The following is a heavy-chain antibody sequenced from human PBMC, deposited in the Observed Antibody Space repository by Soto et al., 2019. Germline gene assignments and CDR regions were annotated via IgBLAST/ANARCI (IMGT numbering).Heavy chain of an antibody. J-gene: IGHJ4*02. CDR3: ARDGSYYYDSSGYTFDY. D-gene: IGHD3-22*01. V-gene: IGHV3-21*01. CDR2: ISSSSSYI. CDR1: GITFSSYS. Sequence: GGALRLSGAASGITFSSYSMNWVRQAPGKELEWVSSISSSSSYIYYADSVKGRFTISRDNAKNSLYLQMNSLRAEDTAVYYCARDGSYYYDSSGYTFDYWGQGTLVTVSS.